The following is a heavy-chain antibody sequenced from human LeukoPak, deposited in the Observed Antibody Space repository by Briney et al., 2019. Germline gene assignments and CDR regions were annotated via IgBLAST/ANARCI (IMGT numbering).Heavy chain of an antibody. CDR2: INPSGGST. D-gene: IGHD3-22*01. CDR1: GYTFTSYY. Sequence: ASVKVSCKASGYTFTSYYMHWVRRAPGQGHEWMGIINPSGGSTSYAQKFQGRVTMTRDTSTSTVYMELSSLRSEDTAVYYCARVLEKYYYDSSGTFDYWGQGTLVTVSS. V-gene: IGHV1-46*01. J-gene: IGHJ4*02. CDR3: ARVLEKYYYDSSGTFDY.